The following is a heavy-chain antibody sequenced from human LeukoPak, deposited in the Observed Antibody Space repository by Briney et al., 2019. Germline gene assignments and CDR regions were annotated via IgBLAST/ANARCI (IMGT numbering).Heavy chain of an antibody. CDR3: ATGRAAHLFDY. D-gene: IGHD6-6*01. CDR2: VKQDGSEK. Sequence: GGSLRLSCAASGFTFSSHWMIWVRQAPGKGLEWVANVKQDGSEKYYVDSVKGLFTISRVNAKNSLYLQMNSLRVQDTAVHYCATGRAAHLFDYWGQGTLVTVSS. CDR1: GFTFSSHW. J-gene: IGHJ4*02. V-gene: IGHV3-7*01.